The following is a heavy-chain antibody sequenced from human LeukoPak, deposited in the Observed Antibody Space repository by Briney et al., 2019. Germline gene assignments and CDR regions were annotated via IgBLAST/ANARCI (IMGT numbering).Heavy chain of an antibody. D-gene: IGHD7-27*01. CDR3: AKEAALGIAYFDH. Sequence: GGSLRLSCAASGFTFNNYAMSWVRQAPGKGLEWVSLISGSTGSTYYADSMKGRFTVSRDNSKNTLYLQMNSLRAEDTAVYYCAKEAALGIAYFDHWGQGTLVTVSS. V-gene: IGHV3-23*01. CDR2: ISGSTGST. J-gene: IGHJ4*02. CDR1: GFTFNNYA.